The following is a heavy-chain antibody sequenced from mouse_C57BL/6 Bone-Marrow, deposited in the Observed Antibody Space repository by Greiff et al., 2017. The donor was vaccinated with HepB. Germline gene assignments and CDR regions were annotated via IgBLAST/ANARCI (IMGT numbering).Heavy chain of an antibody. CDR3: ARSPLTTVVATDY. V-gene: IGHV1-22*01. J-gene: IGHJ2*01. CDR2: INPNNGGT. D-gene: IGHD1-1*01. CDR1: GYTFTDYK. Sequence: VQLKESGPELVKPGASVKMSCKASGYTFTDYKMHWVKQSHGKSLEWIGYINPNNGGTSYNQKLKGKATLTVNKSSTTAYMELRCLTSENSAVYYSARSPLTTVVATDYWGQGTTLTVSS.